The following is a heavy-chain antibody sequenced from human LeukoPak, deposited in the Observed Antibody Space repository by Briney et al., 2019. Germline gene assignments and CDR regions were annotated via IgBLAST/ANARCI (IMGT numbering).Heavy chain of an antibody. J-gene: IGHJ4*02. V-gene: IGHV3-11*04. CDR2: IRSSGSTS. Sequence: GGSLGLSCAASGFTFSDYYMSWIRQAPGKGLEWVSYIRSSGSTSYYADSVKGRFTIARDNAKNSLYLQMNSLRAEDTAVYYCARAYYYDSSGSFDYWGQGTLVTVSS. CDR1: GFTFSDYY. D-gene: IGHD3-22*01. CDR3: ARAYYYDSSGSFDY.